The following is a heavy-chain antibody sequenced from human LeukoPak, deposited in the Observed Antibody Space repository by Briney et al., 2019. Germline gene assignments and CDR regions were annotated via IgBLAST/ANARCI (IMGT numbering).Heavy chain of an antibody. CDR3: AREGSSASGQDWYAFDI. J-gene: IGHJ3*02. D-gene: IGHD5-12*01. CDR1: GFTFRDYY. V-gene: IGHV1-2*02. Sequence: GASVKVSCKASGFTFRDYYVQWVRQVPGQGPEWVGWMYFNSGATRYAPKFQGRVTLTGDTSINTVYMELVSLGSDDTAMYYCAREGSSASGQDWYAFDIWGQATMVTVSS. CDR2: MYFNSGAT.